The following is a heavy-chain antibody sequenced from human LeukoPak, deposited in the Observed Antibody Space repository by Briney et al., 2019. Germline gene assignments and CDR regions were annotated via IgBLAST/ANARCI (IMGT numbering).Heavy chain of an antibody. CDR2: ISAGGSRT. J-gene: IGHJ4*02. CDR3: AKDIIGWSFDY. CDR1: GFTFRNYA. V-gene: IGHV3-23*01. Sequence: PGGSLRLSCAASGFTFRNYAMSWVRQIPGKGLEWVSGISAGGSRTYYSDSVKGRFTISRDNSKNTMYLQMNSLRAEDTAVYYCAKDIIGWSFDYWGQGTLVTVSS. D-gene: IGHD2-15*01.